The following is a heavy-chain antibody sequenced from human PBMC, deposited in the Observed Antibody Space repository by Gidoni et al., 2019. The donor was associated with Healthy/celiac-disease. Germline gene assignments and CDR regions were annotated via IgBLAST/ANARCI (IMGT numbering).Heavy chain of an antibody. J-gene: IGHJ4*02. CDR3: ARDGPSRDGYNYYFDY. V-gene: IGHV3-66*01. CDR2: IYSGGST. Sequence: EVQLVESGGGLVQPGGSLRLSCAAAGFTVSSDYMSWVRQAPGKGLDWVSVIYSGGSTYYADSVKGRFTISRDNSKNTLYLQMNSLRAEDTAVYYCARDGPSRDGYNYYFDYWGQGTLVTVSS. CDR1: GFTVSSDY. D-gene: IGHD1-1*01.